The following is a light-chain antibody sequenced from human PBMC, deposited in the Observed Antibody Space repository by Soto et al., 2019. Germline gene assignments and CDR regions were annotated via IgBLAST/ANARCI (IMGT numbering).Light chain of an antibody. CDR1: QSIGTY. CDR2: SAS. V-gene: IGKV1-39*01. J-gene: IGKJ1*01. CDR3: QQSHSTPLT. Sequence: IQMTQSSSSLSASVGDRVTVTCRSSQSIGTYLNWYQVKPGKAPKLLIYSASSLHSGVPSRFSGSGSGTDFTLTIGSLQPEDFATYYCQQSHSTPLTFGQGTKVEIK.